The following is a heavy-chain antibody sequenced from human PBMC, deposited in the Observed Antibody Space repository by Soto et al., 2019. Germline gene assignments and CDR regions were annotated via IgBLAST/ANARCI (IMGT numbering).Heavy chain of an antibody. V-gene: IGHV1-69*13. CDR3: ARDLEIDYKTYYYGMDV. D-gene: IGHD4-4*01. J-gene: IGHJ6*02. Sequence: SVKVSCKASGGTFSSYAISWVRQAPGQGLEWMGGIIPIFGTANYAQRFQGRVTITADESTSTAYMELSSLRSEDTAVYYCARDLEIDYKTYYYGMDVWGQGTTVTVSS. CDR1: GGTFSSYA. CDR2: IIPIFGTA.